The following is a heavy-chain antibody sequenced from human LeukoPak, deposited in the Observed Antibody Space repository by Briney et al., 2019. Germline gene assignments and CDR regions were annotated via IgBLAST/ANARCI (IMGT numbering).Heavy chain of an antibody. V-gene: IGHV3-21*01. Sequence: GGSLRLSCAASGFAFSSYSMNWVRQAPGKGLEWVSSISSSSSYIYYADSVKGRFTISRDNAKNSLYLQMNSLRAEDTAVYYCARDQGFYYYYGMDVWGKGTTVTVSS. CDR3: ARDQGFYYYYGMDV. J-gene: IGHJ6*04. CDR1: GFAFSSYS. CDR2: ISSSSSYI.